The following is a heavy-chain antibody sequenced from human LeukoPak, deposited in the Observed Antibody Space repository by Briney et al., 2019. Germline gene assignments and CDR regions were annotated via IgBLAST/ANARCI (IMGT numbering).Heavy chain of an antibody. D-gene: IGHD3-3*01. Sequence: SETLSLTXAVYGGSFSGYYWSWIGQPPGKGLEWIGEINHSGSTNYNPSLKSRVTISVDTSKNQFSLKLSSVTAADTAVYYRARGGVPTYYDFWSGLRNYFDYWGQGTLVTVSS. CDR3: ARGGVPTYYDFWSGLRNYFDY. CDR1: GGSFSGYY. CDR2: INHSGST. J-gene: IGHJ4*02. V-gene: IGHV4-34*01.